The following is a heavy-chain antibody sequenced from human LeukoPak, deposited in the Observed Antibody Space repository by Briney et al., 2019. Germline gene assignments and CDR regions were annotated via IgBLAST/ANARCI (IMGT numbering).Heavy chain of an antibody. J-gene: IGHJ4*02. Sequence: GGSLRLSCAASGFTFSSYSMNWVRQAPGKGLEWVSSISSSSSYIHYADSVKGRFTISRDNAKNSLYLQMNSLRAEDTAVYYCAGDLSGVTGYTYGRGIDYWGQGTLVTVSS. CDR1: GFTFSSYS. CDR2: ISSSSSYI. V-gene: IGHV3-21*01. CDR3: AGDLSGVTGYTYGRGIDY. D-gene: IGHD5-18*01.